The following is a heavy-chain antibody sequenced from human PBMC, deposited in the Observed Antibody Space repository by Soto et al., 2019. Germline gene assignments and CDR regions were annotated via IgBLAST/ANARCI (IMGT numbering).Heavy chain of an antibody. CDR2: INHSGST. Sequence: SETLSLTCAVYGGSFSGYYWSWIRQPPGKGLEWIGEINHSGSTNYNPSLKSRVTISVDTSKNQFSLKLSSVTAADTAVYYCAREVGANWNSGGNDYWGQGTLVTVSS. J-gene: IGHJ4*02. V-gene: IGHV4-34*01. CDR3: AREVGANWNSGGNDY. D-gene: IGHD1-1*01. CDR1: GGSFSGYY.